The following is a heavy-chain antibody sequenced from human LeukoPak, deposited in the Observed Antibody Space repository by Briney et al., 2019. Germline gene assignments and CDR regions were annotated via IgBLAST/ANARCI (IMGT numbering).Heavy chain of an antibody. V-gene: IGHV3-66*02. Sequence: GGSLRLSCAASGFTVSSNYMSWFRQAPGKGLEWVSVIYSGGSTYYADSVKGRFTISRDNSKNTLYLQMNSLRAEDTAVYYCAREPDCTNGVCYGDYWGQGTLVTVSS. CDR3: AREPDCTNGVCYGDY. D-gene: IGHD2-8*01. CDR1: GFTVSSNY. CDR2: IYSGGST. J-gene: IGHJ4*02.